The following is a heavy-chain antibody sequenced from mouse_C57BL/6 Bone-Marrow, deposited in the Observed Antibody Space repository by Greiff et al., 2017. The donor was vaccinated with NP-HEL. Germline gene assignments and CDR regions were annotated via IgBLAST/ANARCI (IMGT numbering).Heavy chain of an antibody. CDR2: INPYNGGT. D-gene: IGHD1-1*01. V-gene: IGHV1-19*01. Sequence: EVKLVESGPVLVKPGASVKMSCKASGYTFTDYYMNWVKQSHGKSLEWIGVINPYNGGTSYKQKFKGKATLTVDKSSSTAYMELNSLTSEDSAVYYCANSITTVVDYAMDYWGQGTSVTVSS. CDR3: ANSITTVVDYAMDY. J-gene: IGHJ4*01. CDR1: GYTFTDYY.